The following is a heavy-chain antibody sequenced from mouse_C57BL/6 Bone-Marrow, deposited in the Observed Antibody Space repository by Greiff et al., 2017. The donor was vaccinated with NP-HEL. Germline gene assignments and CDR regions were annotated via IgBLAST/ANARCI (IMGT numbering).Heavy chain of an antibody. Sequence: EVQVVESGGGLVQPKGSLKLSCAASGFSFNTYAMNLVRQAPGKGLAWVARLSSQSNHYATYYADSVKDRFPISRDDTESMLYLQMNNLKTADTAMYYGVRQRYSYGSPAWFAYWGQGTLVTVSA. CDR2: LSSQSNHYAT. J-gene: IGHJ3*01. V-gene: IGHV10-1*01. CDR1: GFSFNTYA. D-gene: IGHD1-1*01. CDR3: VRQRYSYGSPAWFAY.